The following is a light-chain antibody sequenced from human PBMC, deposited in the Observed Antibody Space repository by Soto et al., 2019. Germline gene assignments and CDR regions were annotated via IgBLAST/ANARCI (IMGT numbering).Light chain of an antibody. J-gene: IGKJ4*01. Sequence: EIVMTQSPATLSVSPREVATLSFMGSQSVSSYLAWYQQKPRQEPPRLLFGESTRATAIPARCSGSGSGTAFTTPISSLQSEDFAVYYCQQYNHWPPLTFGGGTKVDIK. CDR3: QQYNHWPPLT. CDR2: GES. V-gene: IGKV3-15*01. CDR1: QSVSSY.